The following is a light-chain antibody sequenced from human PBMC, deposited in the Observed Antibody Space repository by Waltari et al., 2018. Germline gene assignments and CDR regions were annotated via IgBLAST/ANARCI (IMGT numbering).Light chain of an antibody. Sequence: QSALTQPASVSGSPGESITISCTGTSNDVGNYTLVSWYQQHPDKAPKLIIFEVTKRPSRVSTRFSGSKSGNTASLTISGLQAEDEAAYYCCSYAGTTSIYVFGSGTKVTVL. CDR1: SNDVGNYTL. V-gene: IGLV2-23*02. CDR3: CSYAGTTSIYV. CDR2: EVT. J-gene: IGLJ1*01.